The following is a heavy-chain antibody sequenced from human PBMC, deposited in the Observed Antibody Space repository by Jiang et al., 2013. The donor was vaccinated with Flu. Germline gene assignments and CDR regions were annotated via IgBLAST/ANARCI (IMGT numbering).Heavy chain of an antibody. D-gene: IGHD1-1*01. V-gene: IGHV1-2*06. CDR2: INPNSGGT. Sequence: GQGLEWMGRINPNSGGTNYAQKFQGRVAMTRDTSISTAYMELSRLRSDDTAVYYCARETRPLDYWGQGTLVTVSS. CDR3: ARETRPLDY. J-gene: IGHJ4*02.